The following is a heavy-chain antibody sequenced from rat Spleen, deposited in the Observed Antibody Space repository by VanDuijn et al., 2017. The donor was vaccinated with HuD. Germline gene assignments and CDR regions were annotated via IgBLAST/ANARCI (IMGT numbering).Heavy chain of an antibody. V-gene: IGHV5-22*01. J-gene: IGHJ2*01. Sequence: EVQLVESGGGLVQPGRSLKLSCAASGFTFIDYYMAWVRQAPKKGLEWVASINYEGSSTYYGDSVKGRFTISRDNAKSTLYLQMNSLRSEDTATYYCTREGPTTEGIVGYFDYWGQGVMVTVSS. CDR1: GFTFIDYY. D-gene: IGHD1-11*01. CDR2: INYEGSST. CDR3: TREGPTTEGIVGYFDY.